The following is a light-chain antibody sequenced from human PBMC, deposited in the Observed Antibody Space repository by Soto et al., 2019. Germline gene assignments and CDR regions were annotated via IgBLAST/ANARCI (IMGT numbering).Light chain of an antibody. V-gene: IGKV2-28*01. CDR3: MQALQIPWT. CDR1: QSLLHSNGYNY. Sequence: DIVMPQSPLSLPVTPGEPASISCRSSQSLLHSNGYNYLDWYLQKPGQSAQLLIYLGSNRASGVHDRFSGSGSGTDFTLKIRRVEAEDVGVYYCMQALQIPWTFGQGTKVEIK. CDR2: LGS. J-gene: IGKJ1*01.